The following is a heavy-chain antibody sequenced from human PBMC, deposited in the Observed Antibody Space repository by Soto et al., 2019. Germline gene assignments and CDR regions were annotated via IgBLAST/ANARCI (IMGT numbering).Heavy chain of an antibody. CDR1: GYTLTELS. J-gene: IGHJ6*02. CDR3: AAGVVPYGMDV. D-gene: IGHD2-15*01. CDR2: FDPEDAET. V-gene: IGHV1-24*01. Sequence: ASVKVSCKVSGYTLTELSMHWVRQAPGKGLEWMGGFDPEDAETIYARRFQGRVTMTEDTSADTAYMELSSLRSEDTAVYYCAAGVVPYGMDVWGQGTTVTVSS.